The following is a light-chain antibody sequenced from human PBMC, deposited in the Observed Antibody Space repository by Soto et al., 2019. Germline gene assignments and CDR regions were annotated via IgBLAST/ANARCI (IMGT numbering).Light chain of an antibody. CDR3: QQYNSYPYT. CDR2: DAS. J-gene: IGKJ5*01. V-gene: IGKV1-5*01. CDR1: QSISSW. Sequence: TLSASVGDRVTITCRASQSISSWLAWYQQKPGKAPKLLIYDASSLESGVPSRFSGSGSGTEFTLTISSLQPDDFATYYCQQYNSYPYTFGQGTRLEIK.